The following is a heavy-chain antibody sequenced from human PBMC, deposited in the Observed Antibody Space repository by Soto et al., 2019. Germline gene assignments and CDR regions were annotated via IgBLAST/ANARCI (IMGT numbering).Heavy chain of an antibody. Sequence: PSATRSLSCALSGFSISCGYYSWSWLRQPPGKGLEWIGFIYNSGSTYYNSSLKSRVTISVDRSKNHFFLNLTSVTAADTAVYYCATYRKFFQIWGQGKKVTVS. CDR3: ATYRKFFQI. J-gene: IGHJ3*02. V-gene: IGHV4-30-2*01. CDR2: IYNSGST. CDR1: GFSISCGYYS.